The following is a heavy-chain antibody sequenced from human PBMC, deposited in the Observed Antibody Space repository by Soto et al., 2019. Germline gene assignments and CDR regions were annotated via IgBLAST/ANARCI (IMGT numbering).Heavy chain of an antibody. CDR1: GYTFTSYG. CDR3: ASAEIVDIVATDALDI. J-gene: IGHJ3*02. D-gene: IGHD5-12*01. Sequence: GASVKVSCKASGYTFTSYGISWVRQAPGQGLEWMGWISAYNGNTNYAQKLQGRVTMTTDTSTSTAYMELRSLRSDDTAVYYCASAEIVDIVATDALDIWGQGTMVTVSS. V-gene: IGHV1-18*01. CDR2: ISAYNGNT.